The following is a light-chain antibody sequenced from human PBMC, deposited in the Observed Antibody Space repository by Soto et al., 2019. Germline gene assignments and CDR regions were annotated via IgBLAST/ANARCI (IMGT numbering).Light chain of an antibody. J-gene: IGKJ1*01. V-gene: IGKV1-5*03. Sequence: DIQMTPSPSTLSGSVADRVTITSRASQTISSWLAWYQQKPGKAPKLLIYKASTLKSGVPSRFSGSGSGTEFTLTISSLQPDDFATYYCQHYNSYSEAFGQGTKGDI. CDR3: QHYNSYSEA. CDR2: KAS. CDR1: QTISSW.